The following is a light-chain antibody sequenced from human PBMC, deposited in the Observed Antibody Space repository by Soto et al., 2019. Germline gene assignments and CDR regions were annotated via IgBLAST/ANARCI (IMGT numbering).Light chain of an antibody. CDR2: AAS. J-gene: IGKJ1*01. CDR3: LQDFSYPWT. Sequence: AIRMTQSPSSFSASTGDRVTITCRASQGISSYLAWYQQKPGKAPKLLIYAASSLQSGVPSRFSGSGSGTDFTLTINSLQPEDFATYYCLQDFSYPWTFGRGTKVDIK. CDR1: QGISSY. V-gene: IGKV1-8*01.